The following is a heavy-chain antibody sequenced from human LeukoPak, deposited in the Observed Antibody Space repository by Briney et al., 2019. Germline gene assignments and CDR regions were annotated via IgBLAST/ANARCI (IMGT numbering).Heavy chain of an antibody. Sequence: SGPTLVIPTQTLTLTCTFSGFSLSTSGVGVGVGWIRQPPGKALEWLALIYWNDDERYSPSLKSRLTITKDTSKNQVVLTMTNMDPVDTATYYCARRIRSGTYFDYWGQGTLVTVSS. J-gene: IGHJ4*02. CDR1: GFSLSTSGVGVG. D-gene: IGHD1-26*01. V-gene: IGHV2-5*01. CDR3: ARRIRSGTYFDY. CDR2: IYWNDDE.